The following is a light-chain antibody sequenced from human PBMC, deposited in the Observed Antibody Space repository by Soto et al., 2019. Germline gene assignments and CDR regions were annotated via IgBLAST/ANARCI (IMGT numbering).Light chain of an antibody. CDR1: SGSIASNY. V-gene: IGLV6-57*04. CDR2: EDK. CDR3: QSYDSSTVV. Sequence: LTQPHSVSESPGKTVTISCTRSSGSIASNYVQWYQQRPGSAPTTVIYEDKQRPSGVPERFSGSTDGSSNSASLTISGLQTEDEGDYYCQSYDSSTVVFGGGTKLNVL. J-gene: IGLJ2*01.